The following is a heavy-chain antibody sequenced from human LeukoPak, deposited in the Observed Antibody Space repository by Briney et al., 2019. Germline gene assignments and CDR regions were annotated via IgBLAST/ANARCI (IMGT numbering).Heavy chain of an antibody. Sequence: GGSLRLSCAASGFTFSDYTMNWVRQAPGKGLEWVSSISGTSTYIYYADSVKGRFTISRDNAKNSLYLQMNSLRAEDTAVYYCARDWAMDDYVWGSYRLTIDYWGQGTLVTVSS. V-gene: IGHV3-21*04. J-gene: IGHJ4*02. CDR1: GFTFSDYT. CDR3: ARDWAMDDYVWGSYRLTIDY. D-gene: IGHD3-16*02. CDR2: ISGTSTYI.